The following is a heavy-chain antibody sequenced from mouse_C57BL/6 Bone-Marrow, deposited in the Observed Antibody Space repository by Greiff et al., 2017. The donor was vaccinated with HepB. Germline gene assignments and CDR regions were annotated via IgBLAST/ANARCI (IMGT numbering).Heavy chain of an antibody. CDR1: GYTFTSYW. CDR3: ARFYYGKRGYFDV. D-gene: IGHD1-1*01. Sequence: QVQLKQPGAELVKPGASVKLSCKASGYTFTSYWMHWVKQRPGRGLEWIGRIDPNSGGTKYNEKFKSKATLTVDKPSSTAYMQLSSLTSEDSAVYYCARFYYGKRGYFDVWGTGTTVTVSS. J-gene: IGHJ1*03. V-gene: IGHV1-72*01. CDR2: IDPNSGGT.